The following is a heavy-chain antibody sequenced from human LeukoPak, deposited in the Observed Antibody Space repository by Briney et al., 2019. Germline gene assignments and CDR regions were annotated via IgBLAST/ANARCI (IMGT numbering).Heavy chain of an antibody. J-gene: IGHJ4*02. V-gene: IGHV3-49*04. Sequence: PGGSLRLSCVAAEFTFGDYAMSWVRQAPGKGLEWVGFIRSKVHGGTTDYAASVKDRFTISRDDSKSIAYLQMSSLKTEDTAVYYCTRGTGGNYWGQGTLVTVSS. CDR2: IRSKVHGGTT. CDR1: EFTFGDYA. CDR3: TRGTGGNY. D-gene: IGHD1-14*01.